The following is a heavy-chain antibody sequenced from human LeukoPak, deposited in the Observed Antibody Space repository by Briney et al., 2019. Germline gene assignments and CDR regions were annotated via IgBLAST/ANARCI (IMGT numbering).Heavy chain of an antibody. V-gene: IGHV3-23*01. CDR3: AKPYYDFWSGYDY. D-gene: IGHD3-3*01. CDR1: GFTFSSYA. Sequence: AGTLRLSCAASGFTFSSYAMSWIRQPPGKGLEWVSAISGSGGTNYYPDPVKGRFTITRDNPKNTLYLQMNSLRAEDTAVYYCAKPYYDFWSGYDYWGQGTLVTVSS. CDR2: ISGSGGTN. J-gene: IGHJ4*02.